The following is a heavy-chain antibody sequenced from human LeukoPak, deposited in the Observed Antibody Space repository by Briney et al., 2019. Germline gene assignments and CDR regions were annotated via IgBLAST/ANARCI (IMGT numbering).Heavy chain of an antibody. J-gene: IGHJ4*02. CDR1: GFTFSSYS. CDR2: INDDGSSI. Sequence: PGGSLRLSCAASGFTFSSYSMHWVRQGPGKGLVWVSRINDDGSSITYADSVKGRFTISRDNSKNTLYLQMNSLRAEGTAVYYCARDENEDYGDYDYWGQGTLVTVSS. CDR3: ARDENEDYGDYDY. V-gene: IGHV3-74*03. D-gene: IGHD4-17*01.